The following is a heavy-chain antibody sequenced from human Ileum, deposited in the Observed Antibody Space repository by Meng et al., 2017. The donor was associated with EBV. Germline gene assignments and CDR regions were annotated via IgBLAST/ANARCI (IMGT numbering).Heavy chain of an antibody. D-gene: IGHD1-26*01. J-gene: IGHJ4*02. CDR2: IFWNDDK. CDR1: GFSLSASGVG. CDR3: AHRSPGTYYRY. Sequence: QITLKESGPTLVKPXXTLTLTCTVSGFSLSASGVGVGWIRQPPGKALEWLALIFWNDDKRFSPSLKSRLTITRDTSKTQVVLTMTDMDPVDTATYYCAHRSPGTYYRYCGKVTLVTVSS. V-gene: IGHV2-5*01.